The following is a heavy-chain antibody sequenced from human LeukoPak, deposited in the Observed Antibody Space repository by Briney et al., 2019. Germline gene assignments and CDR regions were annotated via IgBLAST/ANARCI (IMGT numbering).Heavy chain of an antibody. J-gene: IGHJ4*02. D-gene: IGHD3-22*01. CDR3: ARFIMDSSGYRLDY. V-gene: IGHV4-4*09. Sequence: SETLSLTCTVSGGSISSYYRSWIRQPPGKGLEWIGYIYTSGSTNYNPSLKSRVTISVDTSKNQFSLKLSSVTAADTAVYYCARFIMDSSGYRLDYWGQGTLVTVSS. CDR2: IYTSGST. CDR1: GGSISSYY.